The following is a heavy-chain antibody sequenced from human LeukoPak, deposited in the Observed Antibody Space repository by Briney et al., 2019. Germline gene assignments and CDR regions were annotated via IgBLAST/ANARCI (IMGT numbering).Heavy chain of an antibody. CDR3: TTDRLSGYDFAHSVV. V-gene: IGHV3-15*01. Sequence: GGSLRLSCAASGFTFSNAWMSWVRQAPGKGLEWVGRIKSKTDGGTTDYAAPVKGRFTISRDDSKNTLYLQMNSPKTEDTAVYYCTTDRLSGYDFAHSVVWGQGTLVTVSS. CDR1: GFTFSNAW. D-gene: IGHD5-12*01. J-gene: IGHJ4*02. CDR2: IKSKTDGGTT.